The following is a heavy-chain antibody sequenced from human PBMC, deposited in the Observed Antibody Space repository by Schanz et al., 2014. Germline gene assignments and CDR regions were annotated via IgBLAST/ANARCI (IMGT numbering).Heavy chain of an antibody. Sequence: EVRLVESGGGLVQPGGSLRLSCAASGFTFSSYVMSWVRQAPGKGLEWVSTISASGGSTYYADSVKGRFTISRDNSKNTLYLQMNSLRAGDTAVYYCARGTDWNLHYWGQGALVTVSS. CDR2: ISASGGST. V-gene: IGHV3-23*04. CDR3: ARGTDWNLHY. J-gene: IGHJ4*02. CDR1: GFTFSSYV. D-gene: IGHD1-1*01.